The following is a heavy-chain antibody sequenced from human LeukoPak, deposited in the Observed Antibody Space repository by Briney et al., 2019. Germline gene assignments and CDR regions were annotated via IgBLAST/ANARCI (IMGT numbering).Heavy chain of an antibody. V-gene: IGHV1-8*03. CDR3: ARGHRQLGYFDY. CDR2: MNPNSGNT. D-gene: IGHD6-6*01. Sequence: ASVRVSCKASGYTFTSYDINWVRQATGQGLEWMGWMNPNSGNTGYAQKFQGRVTITRNTSISTAYMELSSLRSEDTAVYCCARGHRQLGYFDYWGQGTLVTVSS. J-gene: IGHJ4*02. CDR1: GYTFTSYD.